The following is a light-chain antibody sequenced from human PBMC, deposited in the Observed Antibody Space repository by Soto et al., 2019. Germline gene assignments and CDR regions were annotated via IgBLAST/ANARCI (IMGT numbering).Light chain of an antibody. V-gene: IGKV3-15*01. J-gene: IGKJ2*01. CDR2: GAS. Sequence: EIVLTQSPATLSVSPGERVTLSCRASQSVDINLAWYQQKPGQAPRLLIYGASTRATDMSGTFSGRGSGTEFTLTINNLRPEDFAVYYCQQYGDSPYTFGQGTKLEIK. CDR1: QSVDIN. CDR3: QQYGDSPYT.